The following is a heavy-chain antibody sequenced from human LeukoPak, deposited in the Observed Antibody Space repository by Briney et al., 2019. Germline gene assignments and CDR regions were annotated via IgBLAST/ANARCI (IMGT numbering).Heavy chain of an antibody. CDR3: ARVLSGYDQTPPDY. CDR2: ISSSSTYI. CDR1: GFTFSSYS. V-gene: IGHV3-21*01. Sequence: KPGGSLRLSCAASGFTFSSYSMDWVRQAPGKGLEWVSSISSSSTYIYYADSVKGRFTVSRDNAKNSLYLQMNSLRAEDTAVYYCARVLSGYDQTPPDYWGQGTLVTVSS. D-gene: IGHD5-12*01. J-gene: IGHJ4*02.